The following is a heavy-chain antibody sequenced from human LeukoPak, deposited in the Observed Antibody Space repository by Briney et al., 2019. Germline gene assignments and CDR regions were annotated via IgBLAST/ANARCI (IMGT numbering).Heavy chain of an antibody. V-gene: IGHV1-18*01. CDR2: ISAYNGNT. CDR3: ARATSHSGSYDY. CDR1: GFTFTSYG. Sequence: PGGSLRLSCAASGFTFTSYGISWVRQAPGQGLEWMGWISAYNGNTNYAQKLQGRVTMTTDTSTSTAYMELRSLRSDDTAVYYCARATSHSGSYDYWGQGTLVTVSS. J-gene: IGHJ4*02. D-gene: IGHD1-26*01.